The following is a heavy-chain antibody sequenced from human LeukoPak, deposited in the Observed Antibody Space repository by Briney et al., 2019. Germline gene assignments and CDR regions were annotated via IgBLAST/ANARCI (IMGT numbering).Heavy chain of an antibody. CDR2: ITASSTAI. V-gene: IGHV3-21*01. Sequence: GGSLRLSCAVSGFTFNTYTMNWVRQAPGKGLEWVSSITASSTAIYSADSVKGRFTISRDNAKNSLYLQMNSLRAEDTAVYYCARADAEWELRLNNYYYYYYMDVWGKGTTVTVSS. J-gene: IGHJ6*03. D-gene: IGHD1-26*01. CDR3: ARADAEWELRLNNYYYYYYMDV. CDR1: GFTFNTYT.